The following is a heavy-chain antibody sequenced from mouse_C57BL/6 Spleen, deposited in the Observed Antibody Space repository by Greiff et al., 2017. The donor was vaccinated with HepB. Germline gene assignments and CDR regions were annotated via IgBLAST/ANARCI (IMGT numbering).Heavy chain of an antibody. V-gene: IGHV2-2*01. J-gene: IGHJ2*01. Sequence: VQLKQSGPGLVQPSQSLSITCTVSGFSLTSYGVHWVRQSPGKGLEWLGVIWSGGSTDYNAAFISRLSISKDNYKSQVFFKMNSLQDDDTAIYYCARNGGNYYGSRGHFDYWGQGTTLTVSS. D-gene: IGHD1-1*01. CDR2: IWSGGST. CDR1: GFSLTSYG. CDR3: ARNGGNYYGSRGHFDY.